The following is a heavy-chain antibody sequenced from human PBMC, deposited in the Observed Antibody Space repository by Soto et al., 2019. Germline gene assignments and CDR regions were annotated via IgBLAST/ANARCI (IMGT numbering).Heavy chain of an antibody. CDR2: IYYSGST. D-gene: IGHD3-3*01. J-gene: IGHJ4*02. V-gene: IGHV4-59*01. CDR1: GGSISSYY. Sequence: SETLSLTCTVSGGSISSYYWSWIRQPPGKGLEWIGYIYYSGSTNYNPSLKSRVTISVDTSKNQFSLRLSSVTAADTAVYYCARVTYYDFWSGSLFDYWGQGTLVTVSS. CDR3: ARVTYYDFWSGSLFDY.